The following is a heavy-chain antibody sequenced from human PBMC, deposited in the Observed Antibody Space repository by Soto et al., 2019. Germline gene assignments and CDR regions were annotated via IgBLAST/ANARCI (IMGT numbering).Heavy chain of an antibody. D-gene: IGHD2-15*01. CDR3: ARTWLDGGTPADAFDI. J-gene: IGHJ3*02. CDR1: ASSISSAYF. V-gene: IGHV4-38-2*01. CDR2: IFHTGGT. Sequence: KTSETLSLTCAVSASSISSAYFWGWIRQPPGKGLEWIATIFHTGGTYYNPSLKSRVTISVDTSNNQFSLRLNSVTAADTALYFCARTWLDGGTPADAFDIWGQGTMVTVSS.